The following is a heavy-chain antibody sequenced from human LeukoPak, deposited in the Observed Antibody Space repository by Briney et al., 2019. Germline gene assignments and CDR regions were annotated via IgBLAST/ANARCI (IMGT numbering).Heavy chain of an antibody. J-gene: IGHJ6*03. V-gene: IGHV4-61*02. CDR1: GGSISSGSYY. CDR3: ARDSSAYYYYYMDV. Sequence: SETLSLTCTVSGGSISSGSYYWSWIRQPAGKGLEWIGRIYTSGSTNYNPSLKSRVTISVDTSKNQFSLKLSSVTAADTAVYYCARDSSAYYYYYMDVWGKGTTVTVSS. CDR2: IYTSGST.